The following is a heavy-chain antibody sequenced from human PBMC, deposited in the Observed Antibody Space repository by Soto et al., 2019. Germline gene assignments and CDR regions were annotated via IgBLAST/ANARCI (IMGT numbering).Heavy chain of an antibody. CDR3: ARSGDYDYYYAMDV. J-gene: IGHJ6*02. CDR1: GFTFSSYG. V-gene: IGHV3-33*01. CDR2: IWFDGSNE. Sequence: QVQLVESGGGVVQPGTSLRLSCAASGFTFSSYGMHWVRQAPGKGPEWVAVIWFDGSNEYYGDSVKGRFPISRDNSKNTLYLQMNSLRAEDTAVYYCARSGDYDYYYAMDVWGQGTTVTVSS. D-gene: IGHD4-17*01.